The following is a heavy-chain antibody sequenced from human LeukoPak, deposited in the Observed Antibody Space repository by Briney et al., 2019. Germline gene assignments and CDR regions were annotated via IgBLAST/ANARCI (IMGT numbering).Heavy chain of an antibody. CDR3: ARLDSRVYYFDY. CDR2: IYYSGST. CDR1: GGSISSYY. J-gene: IGHJ4*02. D-gene: IGHD3-22*01. Sequence: SETLSLTCTVSGGSISSYYWSLIRQPPGKGLEWIGYIYYSGSTNYNPSLKSRVTISVDTSKNQFSLKLSSVTAADTAVYYCARLDSRVYYFDYWGQGTLVTVSS. V-gene: IGHV4-59*08.